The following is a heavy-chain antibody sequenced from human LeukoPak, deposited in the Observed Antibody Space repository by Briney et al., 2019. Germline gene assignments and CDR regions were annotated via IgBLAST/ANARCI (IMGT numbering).Heavy chain of an antibody. CDR3: ARGYRTGYCSGGSCYPFDY. V-gene: IGHV1-69*13. J-gene: IGHJ4*02. D-gene: IGHD2-15*01. Sequence: GASVTVSCKASGYTFTSYDINWVRQAPGQGLEWMGGIIPIFGTANYAQKFQGRVTITADESTSTAYMELSSLRSEDTAVYYCARGYRTGYCSGGSCYPFDYWGQGTLVTVSS. CDR1: GYTFTSYD. CDR2: IIPIFGTA.